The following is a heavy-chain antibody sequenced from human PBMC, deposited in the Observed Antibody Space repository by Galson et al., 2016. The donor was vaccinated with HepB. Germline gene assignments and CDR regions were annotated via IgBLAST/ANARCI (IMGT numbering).Heavy chain of an antibody. J-gene: IGHJ5*02. Sequence: SETLSLTCAVSGGSLSNFYWTFLRQPAGKGLEWIGRVYDSGTTDFNPSLKSRVAMSLDSSRNQFSLRLTSLTAADTAVYYCARVNEEYQLPWWFDPWGQGTLVTVSS. CDR1: GGSLSNFY. CDR2: VYDSGTT. CDR3: ARVNEEYQLPWWFDP. V-gene: IGHV4-4*07. D-gene: IGHD2-2*01.